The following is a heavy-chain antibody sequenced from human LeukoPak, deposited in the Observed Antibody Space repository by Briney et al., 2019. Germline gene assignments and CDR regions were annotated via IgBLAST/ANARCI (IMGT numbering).Heavy chain of an antibody. V-gene: IGHV1-69*13. D-gene: IGHD1-26*01. CDR1: GYNFISYG. CDR2: IIPIFGTA. CDR3: ASDGWELSDAFDI. J-gene: IGHJ3*02. Sequence: SVKVSCKASGYNFISYGISWVRQAPGQGLEWMGGIIPIFGTANYAQKFQGRVTITADESTSTAYMELSSLRSEDTAVYYCASDGWELSDAFDIWGQGTMVTVSS.